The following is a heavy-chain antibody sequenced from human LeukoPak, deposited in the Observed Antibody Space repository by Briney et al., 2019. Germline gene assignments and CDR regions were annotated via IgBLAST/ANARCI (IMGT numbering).Heavy chain of an antibody. CDR2: ISGSGGSI. CDR1: GFTFSSYA. J-gene: IGHJ4*02. V-gene: IGHV3-23*01. CDR3: AKDSSRDGYNLGYFDY. D-gene: IGHD5-24*01. Sequence: GGSLRLSCAASGFTFSSYAMSWVRQAPGKGLEWVSAISGSGGSIYYADSVKGRFTISRDNSKNTLYLQMNSLRAEDTAVYYCAKDSSRDGYNLGYFDYWGQGTLVTVSS.